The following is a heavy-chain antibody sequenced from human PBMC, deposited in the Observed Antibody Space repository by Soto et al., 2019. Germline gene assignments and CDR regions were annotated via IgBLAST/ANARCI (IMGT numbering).Heavy chain of an antibody. CDR3: ARALRYFDWAHYYFDY. D-gene: IGHD3-9*01. CDR1: GGSVSSGSYY. CDR2: IYYSGST. V-gene: IGHV4-61*01. J-gene: IGHJ4*02. Sequence: PSETLSLTCTVSGGSVSSGSYYWSWIRQPPGKGLEWTGYIYYSGSTNYNPSLKSRVTISVDTSKNQFSLKLSSVTAADTAVYYCARALRYFDWAHYYFDYWGQGTLVTVSS.